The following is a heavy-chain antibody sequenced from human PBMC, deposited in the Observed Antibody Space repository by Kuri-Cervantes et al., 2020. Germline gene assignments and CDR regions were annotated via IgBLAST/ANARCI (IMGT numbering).Heavy chain of an antibody. D-gene: IGHD2-15*01. V-gene: IGHV1-8*02. Sequence: ASVKVSCKASGYTFTSYDINWVRQATGQGLEWMGWMNPNSGNTGYAQKFQGRVTMTRNTSISTAYMELRSLRSDDTAVYYCARQGREEYCRGGSCYWSVGLFDYWGQGTLVTVSS. CDR2: MNPNSGNT. J-gene: IGHJ4*02. CDR3: ARQGREEYCRGGSCYWSVGLFDY. CDR1: GYTFTSYD.